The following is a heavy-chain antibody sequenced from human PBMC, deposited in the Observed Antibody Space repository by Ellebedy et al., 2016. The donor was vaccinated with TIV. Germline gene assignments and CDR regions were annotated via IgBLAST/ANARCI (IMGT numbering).Heavy chain of an antibody. CDR2: IKQDGNEK. Sequence: GESLKISXAAAGFTFSSYWMSWVRQAPGKGLECVANIKQDGNEKYYVDSVKGRFTISRDNAKNSLYLQMNSLRADDTAVYYCARRYFDYWGQGTLVTVSS. V-gene: IGHV3-7*01. CDR3: ARRYFDY. J-gene: IGHJ4*02. CDR1: GFTFSSYW.